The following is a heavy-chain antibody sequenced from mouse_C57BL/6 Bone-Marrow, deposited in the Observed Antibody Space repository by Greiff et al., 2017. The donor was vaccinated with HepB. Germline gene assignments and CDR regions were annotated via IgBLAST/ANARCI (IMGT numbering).Heavy chain of an antibody. D-gene: IGHD2-13*01. V-gene: IGHV1-72*01. CDR3: AREDYFDWYFDV. CDR2: IDPNSGGT. J-gene: IGHJ1*03. Sequence: QVQLQQPGAELVKPGASVKLSCKASGYTFTSYWMHWVKQRPGRGLEWIGRIDPNSGGTKYNEKFKSKATLTVDKPSRTAYMQLSSLTSEDSAVYYCAREDYFDWYFDVWGTGTTVTVSS. CDR1: GYTFTSYW.